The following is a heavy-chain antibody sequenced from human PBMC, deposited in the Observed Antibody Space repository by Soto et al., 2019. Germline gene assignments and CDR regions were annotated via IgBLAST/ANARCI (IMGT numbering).Heavy chain of an antibody. CDR3: ARDGYCSSTSCYDVYYYYYYGMDV. Sequence: ASVKVSCKASGYTFTSYGISWVRQAPGQGLEWMGWISAYNGNTNYAQKLQGRVTMTTDTSTSTAYMELRSLRSDDTAVYYCARDGYCSSTSCYDVYYYYYYGMDVWGQGTTVTVSS. J-gene: IGHJ6*02. CDR2: ISAYNGNT. D-gene: IGHD2-2*03. V-gene: IGHV1-18*01. CDR1: GYTFTSYG.